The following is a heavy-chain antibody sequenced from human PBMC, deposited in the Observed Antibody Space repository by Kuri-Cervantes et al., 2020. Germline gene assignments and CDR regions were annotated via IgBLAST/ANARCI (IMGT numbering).Heavy chain of an antibody. Sequence: SCKASGYTFTSYGISWVRQAPGKGLEWVANINQDGRERHYVDSVKGRFTISRDNAKNTLYLQMSSLRAEDTAVYYCGRDGGSIEYWGQGTLVTVSS. V-gene: IGHV3-7*01. CDR3: GRDGGSIEY. CDR1: GYTFTSYG. CDR2: INQDGRER. D-gene: IGHD3-16*01. J-gene: IGHJ4*02.